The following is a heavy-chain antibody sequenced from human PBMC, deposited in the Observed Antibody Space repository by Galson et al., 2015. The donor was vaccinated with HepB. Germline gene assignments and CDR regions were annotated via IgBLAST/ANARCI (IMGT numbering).Heavy chain of an antibody. CDR3: ARTYSNYDGNDC. CDR2: INPSGGST. CDR1: GYTFTSYY. Sequence: SVKVSCKASGYTFTSYYLHWLRQAPGQGLEWMGLINPSGGSTTYPQKFQGRFSMTRDTSTSTVYMELSSLRSEDTAVYYCARTYSNYDGNDCWGQGTLVTVSS. D-gene: IGHD4-11*01. V-gene: IGHV1-46*01. J-gene: IGHJ4*02.